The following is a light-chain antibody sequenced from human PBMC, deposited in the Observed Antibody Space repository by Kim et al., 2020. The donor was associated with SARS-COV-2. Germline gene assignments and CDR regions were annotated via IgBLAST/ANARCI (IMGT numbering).Light chain of an antibody. CDR1: SLRNYY. V-gene: IGLV3-19*01. J-gene: IGLJ1*01. CDR3: NSRDSSGNHYV. CDR2: GKY. Sequence: SSELTQDPAVSVALGQTIRITCQGDSLRNYYASWYQQKPGLAPVLVIYGKYNRPSGIPDRFSGSISGTPASLTITGAQAEDEADYYCNSRDSSGNHYVFGTGTKVTVL.